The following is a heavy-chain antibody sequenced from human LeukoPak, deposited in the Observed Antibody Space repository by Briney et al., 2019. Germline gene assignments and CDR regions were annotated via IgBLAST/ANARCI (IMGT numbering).Heavy chain of an antibody. V-gene: IGHV4-59*01. CDR2: IYYSGST. Sequence: KASETLSLTCTVSGDSISSYYWSWIRQPPGKGLEWIGYIYYSGSTNYNPSLKSRVTISVDTSKNQFSLKLSSVTAADTAVYYCASTTYQLLGYAFDIWGQGTMVTVSS. CDR3: ASTTYQLLGYAFDI. J-gene: IGHJ3*02. D-gene: IGHD2-2*01. CDR1: GDSISSYY.